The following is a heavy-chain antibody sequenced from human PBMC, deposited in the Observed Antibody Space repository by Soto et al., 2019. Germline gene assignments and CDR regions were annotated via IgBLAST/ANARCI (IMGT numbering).Heavy chain of an antibody. V-gene: IGHV5-10-1*01. CDR3: ARLAAAGTYYYGMDV. D-gene: IGHD6-13*01. CDR2: IDPSDSYT. Sequence: PGESLKISCKGSGYSFTSYWISWVRQMPGKGLEWMGRIDPSDSYTNYSPSFQGHVTISADKSISTAYPQWSSLKASDTAMYYCARLAAAGTYYYGMDVWGQGTTVTVSS. J-gene: IGHJ6*02. CDR1: GYSFTSYW.